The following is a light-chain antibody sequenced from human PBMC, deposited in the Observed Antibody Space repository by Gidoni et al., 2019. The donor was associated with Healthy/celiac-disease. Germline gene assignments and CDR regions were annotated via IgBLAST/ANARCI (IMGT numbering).Light chain of an antibody. CDR3: QQYNSYWT. CDR2: KAS. CDR1: HSISSW. Sequence: DIQMNQSPSTLSASVGDRVTITCRASHSISSWLAWYQQKPGKAPTLLIYKASSLESGVPSRCSGSGSGTEFTLTISSLQPDDFATYYCQQYNSYWTFGQGTKVEIK. J-gene: IGKJ1*01. V-gene: IGKV1-5*03.